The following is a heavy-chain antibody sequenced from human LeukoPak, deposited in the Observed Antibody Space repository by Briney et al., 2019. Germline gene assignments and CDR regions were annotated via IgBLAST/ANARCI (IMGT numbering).Heavy chain of an antibody. Sequence: ASVWVSCKASAYTFTSYGITWVRQAPGQGLEWMGWISTYNGNTDYAQKLQGRVTMTTDTSTSTAYMELRSLRSDDTAVYYCARTYGDYDGSYWYFDLWGRGTLVTVSS. D-gene: IGHD4-17*01. V-gene: IGHV1-18*01. CDR2: ISTYNGNT. CDR3: ARTYGDYDGSYWYFDL. CDR1: AYTFTSYG. J-gene: IGHJ2*01.